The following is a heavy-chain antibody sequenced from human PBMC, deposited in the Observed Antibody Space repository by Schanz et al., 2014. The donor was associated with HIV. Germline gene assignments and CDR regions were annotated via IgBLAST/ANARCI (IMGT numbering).Heavy chain of an antibody. V-gene: IGHV3-30*03. CDR2: ISYDGSNK. Sequence: VQLVESGGRLVRPGESLRLSCVTSAFTLSGYSMNWVRQAPGKGLEWVAVISYDGSNKYYADSVKGRFTISRDNSKNTLYLQMNSLRAEDTAMYFCARETGGSGWYTLDYWGQGTLIAVSS. CDR1: AFTLSGYS. CDR3: ARETGGSGWYTLDY. D-gene: IGHD6-19*01. J-gene: IGHJ4*02.